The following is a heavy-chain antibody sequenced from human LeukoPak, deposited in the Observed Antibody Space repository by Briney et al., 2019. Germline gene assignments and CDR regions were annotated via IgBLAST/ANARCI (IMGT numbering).Heavy chain of an antibody. D-gene: IGHD4-11*01. CDR2: ISAYNGNT. CDR1: GYTFTSYG. CDR3: ARGPDDYSNWFDP. Sequence: ASVKVSXKASGYTFTSYGISWVRQAPGQGLEWMGWISAYNGNTNYAQKFQGRVTITRNTSISTAYMELSSLRSEDTAVYYCARGPDDYSNWFDPWGQGTLVTVSS. J-gene: IGHJ5*02. V-gene: IGHV1-18*01.